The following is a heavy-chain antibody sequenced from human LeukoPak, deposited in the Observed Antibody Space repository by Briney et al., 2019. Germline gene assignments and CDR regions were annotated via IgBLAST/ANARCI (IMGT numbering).Heavy chain of an antibody. V-gene: IGHV3-30-3*01. D-gene: IGHD2-2*01. Sequence: GGSLRLSCAASGFTFSSYAMHWVRQAPGKGLEWVVVISYDGSNKYYADSVKGRFTISRDNSKNTLYLQMNSLRAEDTAVYYCARARRGCSSTSCYGGNFDYWGQGTLVTVSS. CDR1: GFTFSSYA. CDR2: ISYDGSNK. J-gene: IGHJ4*02. CDR3: ARARRGCSSTSCYGGNFDY.